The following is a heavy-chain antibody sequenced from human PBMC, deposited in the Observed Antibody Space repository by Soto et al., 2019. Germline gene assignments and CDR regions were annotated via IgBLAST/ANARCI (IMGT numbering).Heavy chain of an antibody. CDR1: GDSISNSRW. CDR2: IFHSGDT. V-gene: IGHV4-4*02. CDR3: AYSTGWYRHDV. J-gene: IGHJ3*01. Sequence: QVQLQESGPGLVKPSGTMSLTCAVSGDSISNSRWWTWVRQPPGKGLEWIGDIFHSGDTNYKPSLKSRIFISVDKSQNQSSLKMISMTAADTAVYYCAYSTGWYRHDVWGQGTLVTVSS. D-gene: IGHD6-19*01.